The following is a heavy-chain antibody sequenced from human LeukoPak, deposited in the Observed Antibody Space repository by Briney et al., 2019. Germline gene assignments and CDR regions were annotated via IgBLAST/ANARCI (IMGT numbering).Heavy chain of an antibody. CDR1: GYTLTELS. Sequence: ASVKVSCKVSGYTLTELSMHWVRQAPGKGLEWMGGFDPEDGETIYAQKFQGRVTMTEDTSTDTAYMELSSLRSEDTAVYYCATGRASGSYLGGYYYYYMDVWGKGTTVTVSS. CDR3: ATGRASGSYLGGYYYYYMDV. J-gene: IGHJ6*03. V-gene: IGHV1-24*01. D-gene: IGHD1-26*01. CDR2: FDPEDGET.